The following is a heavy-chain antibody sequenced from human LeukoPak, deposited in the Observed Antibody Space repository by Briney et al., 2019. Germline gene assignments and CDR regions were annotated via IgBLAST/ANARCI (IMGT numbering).Heavy chain of an antibody. CDR1: GFTFSTYW. J-gene: IGHJ5*02. Sequence: PGGSLRLSCAASGFTFSTYWMSWVGQAPGKGLEWVANIKQDGSEKYYVDSVKGRFTISRDNAKNSLYLQMNSLRAEDTGVYYCARDPTIFGVAISGWFDPWGQGALVTVSS. D-gene: IGHD3-3*01. CDR3: ARDPTIFGVAISGWFDP. CDR2: IKQDGSEK. V-gene: IGHV3-7*01.